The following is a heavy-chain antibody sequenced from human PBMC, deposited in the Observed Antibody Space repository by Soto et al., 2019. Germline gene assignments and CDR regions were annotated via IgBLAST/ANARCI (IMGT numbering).Heavy chain of an antibody. V-gene: IGHV4-34*01. D-gene: IGHD2-15*01. CDR3: ARGLCGTMDYYYYYFDV. CDR1: GGSFSGYY. CDR2: INHSGST. J-gene: IGHJ6*03. Sequence: PSETLSLTCAIYGGSFSGYYWSWIRQPPGKGLEWIGYINHSGSTNYNPSLTSRVTISVDTSKNQFSLKLSSVTAADTAVYYCARGLCGTMDYYYYYFDVWGKGTTVTVSS.